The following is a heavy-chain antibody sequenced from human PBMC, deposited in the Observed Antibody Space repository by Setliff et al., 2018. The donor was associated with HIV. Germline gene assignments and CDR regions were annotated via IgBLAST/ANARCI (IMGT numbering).Heavy chain of an antibody. CDR1: GFTVSGNY. V-gene: IGHV3-21*01. D-gene: IGHD3-16*02. Sequence: GGSLRLSCVGSGFTVSGNYLSWVRQAPGKGLEWVSCISSGGGFIYYADSVKGRFTISRDTAKNSVYLQMNSLRAEDTAIYYCARDSGPYYDYVWGTYRPEYFQHWGQGTLVTVSS. CDR2: ISSGGGFI. J-gene: IGHJ1*01. CDR3: ARDSGPYYDYVWGTYRPEYFQH.